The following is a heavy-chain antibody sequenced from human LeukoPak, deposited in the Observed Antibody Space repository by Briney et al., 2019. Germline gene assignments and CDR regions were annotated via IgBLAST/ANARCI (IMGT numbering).Heavy chain of an antibody. Sequence: ASVKVSCKASGYTFTGYYMHWVRQAPGQGLEWMGWINPNSGGTNYAQKFQGRVTMTRDTSINTAYMELSRLRSDDTAVYYCARGKRYYGSGSYYSGYFDYWGQGTLVTVSS. D-gene: IGHD3-10*01. V-gene: IGHV1-2*02. CDR3: ARGKRYYGSGSYYSGYFDY. CDR2: INPNSGGT. CDR1: GYTFTGYY. J-gene: IGHJ4*02.